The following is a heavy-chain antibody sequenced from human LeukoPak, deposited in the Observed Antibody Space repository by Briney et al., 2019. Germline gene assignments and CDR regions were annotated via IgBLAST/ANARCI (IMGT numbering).Heavy chain of an antibody. CDR1: GYSFTSYW. Sequence: GESLKISCKGSGYSFTSYWIGWVRQMPGKGLEWMGIIYPGDSDTRYSPSFQGQVTISADKSISTAYLQWNSLKASDTAMYYCARQKSGDGYYYYYMDVWGKGTRSPSP. J-gene: IGHJ6*03. CDR3: ARQKSGDGYYYYYMDV. CDR2: IYPGDSDT. D-gene: IGHD4-17*01. V-gene: IGHV5-51*01.